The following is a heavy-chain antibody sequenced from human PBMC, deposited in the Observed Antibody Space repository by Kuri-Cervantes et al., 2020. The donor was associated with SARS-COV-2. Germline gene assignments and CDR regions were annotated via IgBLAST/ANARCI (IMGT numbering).Heavy chain of an antibody. Sequence: SQTLSLTCAISGESVSSNSAAWDWIRQSPSRGLEWLGRTYYNSQWHTDYSPSVKGRIIIRSDTSKNHVSLQLNSVTPEDTAVYYCAREQNSLIVLQSGTFAIWGQGTMVTVSS. CDR2: TYYNSQWHT. CDR1: GESVSSNSAA. V-gene: IGHV6-1*01. J-gene: IGHJ3*02. D-gene: IGHD3-22*01. CDR3: AREQNSLIVLQSGTFAI.